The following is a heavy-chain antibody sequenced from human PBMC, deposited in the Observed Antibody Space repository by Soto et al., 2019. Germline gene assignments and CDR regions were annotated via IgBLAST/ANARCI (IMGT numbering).Heavy chain of an antibody. J-gene: IGHJ5*02. D-gene: IGHD1-7*01. CDR1: GGSFSGYY. CDR2: INHSGST. CDR3: ARDLITGTTVFWFDP. Sequence: SETLSLTCAVYGGSFSGYYWSWIRQPPGKGLEWIGEINHSGSTNYNPSLKSRVTISVDTSKNQFSLKLSSVTAADTAVYYCARDLITGTTVFWFDPWGQGTLVTVSS. V-gene: IGHV4-34*01.